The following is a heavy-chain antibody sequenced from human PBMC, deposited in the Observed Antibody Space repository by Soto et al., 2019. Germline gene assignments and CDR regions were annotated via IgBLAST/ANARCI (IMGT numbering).Heavy chain of an antibody. V-gene: IGHV3-9*01. CDR2: ISWNGRSR. CDR3: AKDRSPAGTPKNWFAP. J-gene: IGHJ5*02. Sequence: EVLLVESGGGFTQPGRALRLSCVASGFIFDDYAMHWFRQGPGKGLEWVSGISWNGRSRDYADSVKGRFTISRDNAKNSLYLQMNSLRPEDTVLYYCAKDRSPAGTPKNWFAPWGQGTLVTVSS. D-gene: IGHD2-2*01. CDR1: GFIFDDYA.